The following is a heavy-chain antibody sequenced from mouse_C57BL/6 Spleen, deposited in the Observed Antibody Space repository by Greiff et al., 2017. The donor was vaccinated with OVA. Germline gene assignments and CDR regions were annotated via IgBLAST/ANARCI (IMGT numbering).Heavy chain of an antibody. V-gene: IGHV3-6*01. Sequence: EVKLQESGPGLVKPSQSLSLTCSVTGYSITSGYYWNWIRQFPGNKLEWMGYISYDGSNNYNPSLKNRISITRDTSKNQFFLKLNSVTTEDTATYYCARGGQLSYWGQGTTLTVSS. CDR3: ARGGQLSY. D-gene: IGHD3-2*02. J-gene: IGHJ2*01. CDR1: GYSITSGYY. CDR2: ISYDGSN.